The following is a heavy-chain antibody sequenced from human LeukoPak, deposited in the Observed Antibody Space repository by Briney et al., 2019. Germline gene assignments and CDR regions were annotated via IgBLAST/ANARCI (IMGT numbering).Heavy chain of an antibody. CDR2: IYYSGST. CDR1: GGSISSYY. CDR3: ARQGGGFWYFDL. J-gene: IGHJ2*01. V-gene: IGHV4-59*08. D-gene: IGHD6-25*01. Sequence: TSDTLSLTCTVSGGSISSYYWSWIRQPPGKGVEWIGYIYYSGSTNYNPSLKSRVTISVATSKNQFSLKRSSGTAANTAVYYCARQGGGFWYFDLWGRGALDTVSS.